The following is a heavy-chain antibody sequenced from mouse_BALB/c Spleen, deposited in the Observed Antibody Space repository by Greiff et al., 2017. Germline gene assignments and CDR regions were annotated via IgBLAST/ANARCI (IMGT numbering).Heavy chain of an antibody. CDR2: IWAGGST. CDR1: GFSLTSYG. J-gene: IGHJ2*01. Sequence: VQLQQSGPGLVAPSQSLSITCTVSGFSLTSYGVHWVRQPPGKGLEWLGVIWAGGSTNYNSALMSRLSISKDNSKSQVFLKMNSLQTDDTAMYYCASRGFITTATGDYFDYWGQGTTLTVSS. D-gene: IGHD1-2*01. V-gene: IGHV2-9*02. CDR3: ASRGFITTATGDYFDY.